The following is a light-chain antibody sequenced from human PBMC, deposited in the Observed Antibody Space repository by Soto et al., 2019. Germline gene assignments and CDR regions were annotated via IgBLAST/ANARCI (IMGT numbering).Light chain of an antibody. CDR1: QGISTY. V-gene: IGKV1-39*01. Sequence: IPMNQSPSSLSASVGDRVTITCRASQGISTYLNWYQQKPGKAPKLLIYAASSSQSGVKSRFSGSESETDFTLTNSSLQHEAFANYSCQQSYSTTWTFGQGTKVEIK. J-gene: IGKJ1*01. CDR2: AAS. CDR3: QQSYSTTWT.